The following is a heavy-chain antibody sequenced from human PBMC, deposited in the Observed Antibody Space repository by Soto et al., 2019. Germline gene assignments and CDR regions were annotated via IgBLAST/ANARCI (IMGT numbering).Heavy chain of an antibody. Sequence: QVQLQESGPGLVKPSQTLSLTCSVSGGSISSGYYYWSWIRQPPGKGLEWIGNIYYSGNTYYNPFRKGRLIISIDTSKNQFSPKVGSVTCADTAVYYCAISALYGMDVWGQGTTVTVSS. CDR3: AISALYGMDV. CDR1: GGSISSGYYY. CDR2: IYYSGNT. J-gene: IGHJ6*02. V-gene: IGHV4-30-4*01.